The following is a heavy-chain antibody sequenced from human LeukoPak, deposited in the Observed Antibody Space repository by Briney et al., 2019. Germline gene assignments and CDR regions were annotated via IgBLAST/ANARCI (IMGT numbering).Heavy chain of an antibody. CDR3: ARNPYGTGQFDP. V-gene: IGHV1-8*01. CDR1: GYTFTTYD. Sequence: ASVKVSCKASGYTFTTYDINWVRQATGRGLEWMGWMSPNNGKTGYAQKFQGRVTMPRDTSINTAYMELSSLTSEDTAVYYCARNPYGTGQFDPWDQGMLVTVSS. CDR2: MSPNNGKT. J-gene: IGHJ5*02. D-gene: IGHD2-8*02.